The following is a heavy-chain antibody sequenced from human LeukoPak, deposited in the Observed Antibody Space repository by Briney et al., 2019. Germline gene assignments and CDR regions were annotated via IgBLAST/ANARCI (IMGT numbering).Heavy chain of an antibody. CDR3: AKLGREEWELPWFDY. V-gene: IGHV3-23*01. CDR1: GFTVSSNY. CDR2: ISGSGGST. Sequence: PGGSLRLSCAASGFTVSSNYMSWVRQAPGKGLEWVSAISGSGGSTYYADSVKGRFTISRDNSKNTLYLQMNSLRAEDTAVYYCAKLGREEWELPWFDYWGQGTLVTVSS. J-gene: IGHJ4*02. D-gene: IGHD1-26*01.